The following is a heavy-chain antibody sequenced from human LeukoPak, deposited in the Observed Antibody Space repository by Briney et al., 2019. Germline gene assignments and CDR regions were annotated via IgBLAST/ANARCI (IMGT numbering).Heavy chain of an antibody. CDR1: GGSFSGYY. CDR2: INHSGST. V-gene: IGHV4-34*01. D-gene: IGHD6-19*01. CDR3: ARGTGYSSGSAYYFDY. J-gene: IGHJ4*02. Sequence: SETLSLTCAVYGGSFSGYYWSWIRQPPGKGLEWIGEINHSGSTNYNTSLKSRVTISVDTSKNQFSLKLSSVTAADTAVYYCARGTGYSSGSAYYFDYWGQGTLVTVSS.